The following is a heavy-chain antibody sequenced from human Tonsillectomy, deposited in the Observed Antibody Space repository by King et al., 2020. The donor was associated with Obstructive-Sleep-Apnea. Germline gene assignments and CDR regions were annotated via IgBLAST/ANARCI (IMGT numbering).Heavy chain of an antibody. CDR1: GFTFSTYE. V-gene: IGHV3-30*04. D-gene: IGHD4-17*01. CDR3: ATYGDYPGSSFDY. Sequence: VQLVESGGGVVQPGRALRLSCAASGFTFSTYEMHWVRQAPGKGLEWVAGFSYDGSDKYNADSVKGRFTISRDNSKNTLSLQMNRLTTEDTAVFYCATYGDYPGSSFDYWGQGTLVTVSS. J-gene: IGHJ4*02. CDR2: FSYDGSDK.